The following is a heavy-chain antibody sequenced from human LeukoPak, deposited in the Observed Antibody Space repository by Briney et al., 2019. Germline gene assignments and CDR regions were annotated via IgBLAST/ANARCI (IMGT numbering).Heavy chain of an antibody. J-gene: IGHJ6*04. CDR2: FDPEDGET. CDR1: GYTLTELS. D-gene: IGHD3-10*01. V-gene: IGHV1-24*01. CDR3: ATDGRAYYYGSGSRGGMDV. Sequence: ASGKVSCKGSGYTLTELSMHWVRQAPGKGLEWMGGFDPEDGETIYAQKFQGRVTMTEDTSTDTAYMELSSLRSEDTAVYYCATDGRAYYYGSGSRGGMDVWGKGTTVTVPS.